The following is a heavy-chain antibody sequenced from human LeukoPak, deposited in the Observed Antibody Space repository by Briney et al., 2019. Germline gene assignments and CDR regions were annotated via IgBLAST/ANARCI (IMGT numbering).Heavy chain of an antibody. J-gene: IGHJ4*02. CDR2: FYSGGST. CDR1: GFTVSSTY. D-gene: IGHD1-26*01. Sequence: PGGSLRLSCAASGFTVSSTYMSWVRQAPGKGLEWVSVFYSGGSTYYADSVKGRFIISRDNSKNTLYLQMNSLRAEDTAVYYCARDVGASNFDSWGQGVQVTVSS. V-gene: IGHV3-53*01. CDR3: ARDVGASNFDS.